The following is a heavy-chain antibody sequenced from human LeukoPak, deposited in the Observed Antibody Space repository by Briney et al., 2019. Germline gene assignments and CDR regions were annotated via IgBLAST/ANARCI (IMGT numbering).Heavy chain of an antibody. CDR2: MYYSGST. J-gene: IGHJ4*03. V-gene: IGHV4-59*12. Sequence: SETLSLTCTVSGGSISSYYWSWIRQPPGKGLEWIGYMYYSGSTNYNPSLKSRVTISVDMSKNQVSLKLSSVTAADTAVFYCASLRVPGYFDYWGPGNLVTVSS. CDR1: GGSISSYY. D-gene: IGHD3-16*01. CDR3: ASLRVPGYFDY.